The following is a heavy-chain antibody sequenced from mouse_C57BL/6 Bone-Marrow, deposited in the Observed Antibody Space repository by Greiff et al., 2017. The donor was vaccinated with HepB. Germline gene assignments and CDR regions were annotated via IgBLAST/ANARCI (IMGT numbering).Heavy chain of an antibody. CDR3: ARRGCRFDY. V-gene: IGHV1-81*01. Sequence: VMLVESGAELARPGASVKLSCKASGYTFTSYGISWVKQRTGQGLEWIGEIYPRSGNTYYNEKFKGKATLTADKSSSTAYMELRSLTSEDSAVYFCARRGCRFDYWGQGTTLTVSS. CDR1: GYTFTSYG. CDR2: IYPRSGNT. J-gene: IGHJ2*01.